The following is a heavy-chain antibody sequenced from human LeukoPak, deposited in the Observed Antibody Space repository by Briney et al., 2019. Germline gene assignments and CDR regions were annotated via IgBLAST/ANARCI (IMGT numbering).Heavy chain of an antibody. Sequence: ASVEVSCKASGGTFSSYAISWVRQAPGQGLEWMGGIIPIFGTANYAQKFQGRVTITADESTSTAYMELSSLRSEDTAVYYCASTTVTHLDYYYYYYGMDVWGQGTTVTVSS. CDR3: ASTTVTHLDYYYYYYGMDV. J-gene: IGHJ6*02. V-gene: IGHV1-69*13. CDR2: IIPIFGTA. CDR1: GGTFSSYA. D-gene: IGHD4-11*01.